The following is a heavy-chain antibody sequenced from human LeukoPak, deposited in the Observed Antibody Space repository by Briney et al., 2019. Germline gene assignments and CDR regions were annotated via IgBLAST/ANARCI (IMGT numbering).Heavy chain of an antibody. CDR2: GSESGGT. V-gene: IGHV4-34*01. Sequence: SETLSLTCAVYGGSLNGHYWSWIRQPPGKGLEWIGEGSESGGTKFNPSLKSRVTISADTSKNQFSLKLNSVTAADTAVYYCAKNGQSGFSFDPWGQGTLVTVSS. CDR1: GGSLNGHY. D-gene: IGHD3-3*01. CDR3: AKNGQSGFSFDP. J-gene: IGHJ5*02.